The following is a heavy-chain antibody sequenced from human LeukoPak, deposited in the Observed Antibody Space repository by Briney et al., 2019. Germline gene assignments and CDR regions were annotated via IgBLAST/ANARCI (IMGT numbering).Heavy chain of an antibody. J-gene: IGHJ4*02. CDR3: ARLVRVATITSLESDY. V-gene: IGHV1-18*01. Sequence: ASVKVSCKASGYTFTSYGISWVRQAPGQGLEWMGWISAYNGNTNYAQKFQGRVTMTRNTSISTAYMELSSLRSEDTAVYYCARLVRVATITSLESDYWGQGTLVTVSS. D-gene: IGHD5-12*01. CDR1: GYTFTSYG. CDR2: ISAYNGNT.